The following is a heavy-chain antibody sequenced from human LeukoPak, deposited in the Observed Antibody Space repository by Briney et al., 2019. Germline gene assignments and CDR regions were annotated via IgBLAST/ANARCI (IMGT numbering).Heavy chain of an antibody. CDR1: GGSISSYD. V-gene: IGHV4-4*07. J-gene: IGHJ6*03. CDR2: IFTSGIT. CDR3: ARETPGTYYNPLGYMDV. Sequence: SETLSLTCTVSGGSISSYDWNWIRQPAGKGLEWIGRIFTSGITNYNPSLKSRVTMSVDTSKNQFSLNLSSVIAADTAIYYCARETPGTYYNPLGYMDVWGKGTTVTVSS. D-gene: IGHD3-10*01.